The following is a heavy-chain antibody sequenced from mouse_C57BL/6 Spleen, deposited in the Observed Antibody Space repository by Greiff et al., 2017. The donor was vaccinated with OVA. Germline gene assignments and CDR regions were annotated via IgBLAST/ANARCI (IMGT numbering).Heavy chain of an antibody. CDR3: AREYYGSTPFYAMDY. CDR2: IYPGDGDT. CDR1: GYAFSSYW. J-gene: IGHJ4*01. V-gene: IGHV1-80*01. D-gene: IGHD1-1*01. Sequence: QVQLKQSGAELVKPGASVKISCKASGYAFSSYWMNWVKQRPGKGLEWIGQIYPGDGDTNYNGKFKGKATLTADKSSSTAYMQLSSLTSEDSAVYFCAREYYGSTPFYAMDYWGQGTSVTVSS.